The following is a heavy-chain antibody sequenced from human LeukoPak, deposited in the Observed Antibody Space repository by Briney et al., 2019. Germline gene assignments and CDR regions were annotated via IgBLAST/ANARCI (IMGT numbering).Heavy chain of an antibody. D-gene: IGHD3-9*01. J-gene: IGHJ3*02. CDR1: GGSISSYS. Sequence: KPAETLSLTCSVSGGSISSYSWTWIRQPPGKGLEWIGFIYYSGSTNYNPSLKSRVIISADTSTNHFSLILISVTAADTAVYFCARDHPVADWSPDIWGRGTMVTVSS. CDR3: ARDHPVADWSPDI. CDR2: IYYSGST. V-gene: IGHV4-59*13.